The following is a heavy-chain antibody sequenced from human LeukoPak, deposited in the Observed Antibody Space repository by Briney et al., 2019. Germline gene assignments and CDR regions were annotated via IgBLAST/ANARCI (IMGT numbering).Heavy chain of an antibody. Sequence: PSETLSLTCTVSGGSISSYYWSWIRQPAGKGLEWIGRIYISGSTNYNPSLKSRVTMSVDTSKKQFYLKLSSVTAADTAVYYCARDGGGTGTTWWFDPWGQGTLVTVSS. D-gene: IGHD1-1*01. CDR2: IYISGST. CDR1: GGSISSYY. V-gene: IGHV4-4*07. CDR3: ARDGGGTGTTWWFDP. J-gene: IGHJ5*02.